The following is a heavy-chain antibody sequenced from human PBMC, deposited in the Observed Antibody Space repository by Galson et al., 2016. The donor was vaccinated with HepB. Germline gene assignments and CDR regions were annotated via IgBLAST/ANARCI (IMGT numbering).Heavy chain of an antibody. CDR3: ARESELPDPVSTTFYYGLDG. D-gene: IGHD5/OR15-5a*01. J-gene: IGHJ6*02. V-gene: IGHV4-4*07. Sequence: SETLSLTCNVSGGSISSNYWSWIRQPAGKGLEWIGRIYSSGIPNYNPSLKTRVSMSMDTTKNQLSLKLSSVTAADTAVYYCARESELPDPVSTTFYYGLDGWGQGTMVTVSS. CDR1: GGSISSNY. CDR2: IYSSGIP.